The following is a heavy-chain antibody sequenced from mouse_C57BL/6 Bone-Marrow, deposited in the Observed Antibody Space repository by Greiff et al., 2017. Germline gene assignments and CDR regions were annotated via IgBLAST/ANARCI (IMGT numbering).Heavy chain of an antibody. CDR2: IDPENGDT. V-gene: IGHV14-4*01. J-gene: IGHJ2*01. CDR3: TPITTVVVDY. CDR1: GFNIKDDY. D-gene: IGHD1-1*01. Sequence: EVMLVESGAELVRPGASVKLSCTASGFNIKDDYMHWVKQRPEQGLEWIGWIDPENGDTEYASKFQGKATITADTSSNTAYLQLSSLTSEDTAVYYCTPITTVVVDYWGQGTTLTVSS.